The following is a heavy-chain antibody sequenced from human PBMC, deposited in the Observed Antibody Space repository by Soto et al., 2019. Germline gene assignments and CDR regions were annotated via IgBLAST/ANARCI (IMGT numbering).Heavy chain of an antibody. CDR1: GFTFSSYA. V-gene: IGHV3-64*01. CDR3: ARDGRITFGGVISLYYYMDV. J-gene: IGHJ6*03. Sequence: GGSLRLSCAASGFTFSSYAMHWVRQAPGKGLEFVSAISSNGGSTYYANSVKGRFTISRDNSKNTLYLQMGSLRAEDMAVYYCARDGRITFGGVISLYYYMDVWGKGTTVTVSS. D-gene: IGHD3-16*02. CDR2: ISSNGGST.